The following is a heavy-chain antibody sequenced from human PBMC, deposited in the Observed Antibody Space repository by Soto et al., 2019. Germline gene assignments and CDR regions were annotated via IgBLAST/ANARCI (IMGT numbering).Heavy chain of an antibody. V-gene: IGHV3-30*18. Sequence: VQLVESGGGVVQPGRSLRLSCAASGFTFSDYAMHWVRQAPGKGLEWVAVVSYDGRNTHYADSVKGRFTISRDSSKNTVSLEMPSLRAVDTAVYYCAKGGRQWLVTSDFNYWGQGALVNVSS. D-gene: IGHD6-19*01. CDR1: GFTFSDYA. CDR3: AKGGRQWLVTSDFNY. J-gene: IGHJ4*02. CDR2: VSYDGRNT.